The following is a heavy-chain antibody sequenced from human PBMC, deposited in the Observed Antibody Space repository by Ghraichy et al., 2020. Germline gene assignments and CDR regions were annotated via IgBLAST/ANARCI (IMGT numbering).Heavy chain of an antibody. CDR1: GGSISSSSYY. D-gene: IGHD4-17*01. J-gene: IGHJ4*02. CDR3: ARGGHGDFDF. Sequence: SETLSLTCTVSGGSISSSSYYWGWIRQPPGKGLEWIGSRYYSGSAYYKPSLKSRVTISVDTSKNQFSLKLSSLTAADTAVYYCARGGHGDFDFWGQGTLVTVSS. V-gene: IGHV4-39*01. CDR2: RYYSGSA.